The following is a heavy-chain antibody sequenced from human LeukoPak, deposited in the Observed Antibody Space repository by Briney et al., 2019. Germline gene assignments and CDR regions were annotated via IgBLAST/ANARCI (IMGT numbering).Heavy chain of an antibody. CDR2: ISWNSGSI. Sequence: PGGSLRLSCAASGFTFDDYAMHWVRQAPGKGLEWVSGISWNSGSIGYADSVKGRFTISRDNAKNSLYLQMNSLRAEDTALYYCARAPIWIAATEYYFDYWGQGTLVTVSS. V-gene: IGHV3-9*01. CDR3: ARAPIWIAATEYYFDY. D-gene: IGHD6-13*01. CDR1: GFTFDDYA. J-gene: IGHJ4*02.